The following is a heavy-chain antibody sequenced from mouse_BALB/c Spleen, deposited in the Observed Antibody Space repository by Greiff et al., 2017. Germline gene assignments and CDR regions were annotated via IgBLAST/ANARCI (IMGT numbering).Heavy chain of an antibody. V-gene: IGHV1-12*01. CDR2: IYPGNGDT. CDR1: GYTFTSYN. J-gene: IGHJ1*01. Sequence: QVQLQQPGAELVKPGASVKMSCKASGYTFTSYNMHWVKQTPGQGLEWIGAIYPGNGDTSYNQKFKGKATLTADKSSSTAYMQLSSLTSEDSAVYYCASLYGNYCDVWGAGTTVTVSS. CDR3: ASLYGNYCDV. D-gene: IGHD2-1*01.